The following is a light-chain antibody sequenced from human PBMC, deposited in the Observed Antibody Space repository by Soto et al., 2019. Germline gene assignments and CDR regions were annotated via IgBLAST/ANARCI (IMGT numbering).Light chain of an antibody. CDR3: QQRSNWPWT. J-gene: IGKJ1*01. CDR2: DAS. CDR1: QSVSSY. V-gene: IGKV3-11*01. Sequence: EIVLTQSPATLSLSPGERATLSCRASQSVSSYLAWYQQKPGQAPRLLIYDASNRATGIPARFSGSVSGTDFTLTIGSLEPEDFAVYYCQQRSNWPWTFGQGTKVEIK.